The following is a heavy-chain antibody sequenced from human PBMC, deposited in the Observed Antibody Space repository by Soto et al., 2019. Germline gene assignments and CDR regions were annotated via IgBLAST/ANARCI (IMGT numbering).Heavy chain of an antibody. CDR1: GFTFSDYY. V-gene: IGHV3-11*01. CDR3: ARDRRPAQYCGLGV. Sequence: QVQVVESGGDLVKPGGSLRLSCAASGFTFSDYYMSWVRQAPGKGLEWISYISNSGTTISYADSVQGRFTISRDNAKNSLYLQMNSLRVEDTAVYYCARDRRPAQYCGLGVWGKGTTVTVSS. J-gene: IGHJ6*04. CDR2: ISNSGTTI. D-gene: IGHD2-15*01.